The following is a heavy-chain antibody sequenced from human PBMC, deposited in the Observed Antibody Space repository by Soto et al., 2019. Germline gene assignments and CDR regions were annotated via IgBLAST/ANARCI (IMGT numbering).Heavy chain of an antibody. CDR2: INPSGGST. V-gene: IGHV1-46*01. Sequence: QVQLVQSGAEVKKPGASVKVSCKASGYTFTSYYMHWVRQSPGQGLEWMGIINPSGGSTSYAQKFQGRVTMTRDTSTSTVYMELSSLRSEDTAVYYCARCRYYGSGSYYNFYYYYYYGMDVWGQGTTVTVSS. CDR3: ARCRYYGSGSYYNFYYYYYYGMDV. D-gene: IGHD3-10*01. CDR1: GYTFTSYY. J-gene: IGHJ6*02.